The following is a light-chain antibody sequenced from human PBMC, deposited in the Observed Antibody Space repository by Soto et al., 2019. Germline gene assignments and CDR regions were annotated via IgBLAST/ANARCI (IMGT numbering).Light chain of an antibody. Sequence: IQLTQSPSSLSASVGDRVTITCRASQDSTKYLAWYQQKPGKAPNLLIYDASTLHSGVPSRFSGSGSGTDFPHTVSGLQSEYFATDYCQQLSSYPSTFGGGTKVDIK. CDR3: QQLSSYPST. CDR2: DAS. CDR1: QDSTKY. J-gene: IGKJ4*01. V-gene: IGKV1-9*01.